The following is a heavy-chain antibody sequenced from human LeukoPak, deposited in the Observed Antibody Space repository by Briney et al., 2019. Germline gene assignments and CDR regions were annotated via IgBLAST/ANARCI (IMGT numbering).Heavy chain of an antibody. V-gene: IGHV3-9*01. J-gene: IGHJ4*02. D-gene: IGHD1-26*01. CDR3: ASGGIYYGAAFDF. CDR1: GFTFDNYA. CDR2: INWRSDEI. Sequence: GGSLRLSCSASGFTFDNYAMHWVRQAPMKGLEWVASINWRSDEIGYADSVKGRFTISRDNAKNSLYLQMNSLRAEDTALYYCASGGIYYGAAFDFWGQGSLVTVSA.